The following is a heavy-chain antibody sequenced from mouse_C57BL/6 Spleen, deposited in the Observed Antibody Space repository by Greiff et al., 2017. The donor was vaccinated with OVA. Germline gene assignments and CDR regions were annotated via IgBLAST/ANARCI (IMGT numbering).Heavy chain of an antibody. CDR1: GFNIKDYY. Sequence: EVQLQQSGAELVRPGASVKLSCTASGFNIKDYYMHWVKQRPEQGLEWIGRIDPEDGDTEYAPKFQGKATMTADTSSNTAYLQLSSLTSEDTAVYYCTRDYNYDWFAYWGQGTLVTVSA. D-gene: IGHD2-12*01. V-gene: IGHV14-1*01. CDR2: IDPEDGDT. CDR3: TRDYNYDWFAY. J-gene: IGHJ3*01.